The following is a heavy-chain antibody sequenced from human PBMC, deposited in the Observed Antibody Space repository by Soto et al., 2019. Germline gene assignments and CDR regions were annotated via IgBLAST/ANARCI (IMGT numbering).Heavy chain of an antibody. CDR1: GFTFSHCA. J-gene: IGHJ4*02. CDR3: ARGGPARNHYYLDY. Sequence: QVQLVESGGGVVQPGRSLRLSCAASGFTFSHCAMHWVRQAPGKGLDWVAVISYDENNKYYADSVNGRFTISRDNSKNTVYLEMSILRAEDTAVYYCARGGPARNHYYLDYWGQGSLVTVSS. CDR2: ISYDENNK. D-gene: IGHD6-6*01. V-gene: IGHV3-30-3*01.